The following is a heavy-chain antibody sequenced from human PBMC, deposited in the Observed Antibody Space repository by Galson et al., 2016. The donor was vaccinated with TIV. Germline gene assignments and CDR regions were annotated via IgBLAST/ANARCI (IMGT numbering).Heavy chain of an antibody. V-gene: IGHV3-23*01. CDR3: AKGGSWYDY. J-gene: IGHJ4*02. D-gene: IGHD6-13*01. CDR1: GFTFETYA. Sequence: SLRLSCAASGFTFETYAMTWVRQAPGKGLEWVSVISGSADRADRAYYADSVGGRFTISRDNSTVFLEMNSLTVEDTAVYYCAKGGSWYDYWGPGTLVTVSS. CDR2: ISGSADRADRA.